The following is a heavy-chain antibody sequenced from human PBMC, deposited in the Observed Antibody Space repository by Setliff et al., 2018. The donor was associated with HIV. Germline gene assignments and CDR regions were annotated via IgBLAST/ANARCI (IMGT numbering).Heavy chain of an antibody. V-gene: IGHV4-31*03. CDR3: ARVGYCSSTSCYGGMDV. CDR1: GGSISSSNYY. Sequence: SETLSLTCTVSGGSISSSNYYWSWIRQHPGKGLEWIGYIFYSGNTYYNPSLKSRVTISVDTSKNQFSLKLSSVTAADTAVYYCARVGYCSSTSCYGGMDVWGQGTTVTVSS. J-gene: IGHJ6*02. CDR2: IFYSGNT. D-gene: IGHD2-2*03.